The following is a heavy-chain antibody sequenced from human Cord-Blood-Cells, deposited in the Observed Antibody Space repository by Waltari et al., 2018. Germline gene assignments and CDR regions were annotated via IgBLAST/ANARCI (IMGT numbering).Heavy chain of an antibody. Sequence: QVQLVQSGAEVKKPGASVKVSCKASGYTFTSYDITWVRQATGQGLEWMGWMNPTSGNTGYEQKFQGRVTITRNTSISTAYMELSSLRSEDTAVYYCARGSTIVGATDYWGQGTLVTVSS. CDR2: MNPTSGNT. V-gene: IGHV1-8*03. D-gene: IGHD1-26*01. CDR1: GYTFTSYD. J-gene: IGHJ4*02. CDR3: ARGSTIVGATDY.